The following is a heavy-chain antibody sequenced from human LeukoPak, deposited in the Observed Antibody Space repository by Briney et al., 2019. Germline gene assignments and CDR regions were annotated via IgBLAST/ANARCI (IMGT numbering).Heavy chain of an antibody. J-gene: IGHJ4*02. CDR2: MNPNNGDT. CDR3: ARDYDSSGYFDY. V-gene: IGHV1-2*02. Sequence: GASVKVSCTTSGYLFTGFYIHWVRQVPGQGLEWMGWMNPNNGDTKSAPKFQGRVAMTRVTSINTAYMELSRLRSDDTAVYYCARDYDSSGYFDYWGQGTLVTVSS. CDR1: GYLFTGFY. D-gene: IGHD3-22*01.